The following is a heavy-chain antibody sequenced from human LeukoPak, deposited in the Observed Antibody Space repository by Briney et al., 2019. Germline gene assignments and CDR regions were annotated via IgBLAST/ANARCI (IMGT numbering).Heavy chain of an antibody. CDR1: GFTFRNYG. D-gene: IGHD6-6*01. CDR2: INSDGRST. CDR3: ARDPYSSSSD. V-gene: IGHV3-74*01. J-gene: IGHJ4*02. Sequence: PGRSLRLSCAPSGFTFRNYGMHWVRQAPGKGLVWVSRINSDGRSTAYADSVKGRFTISRDNTKNTLYLQMNSLRAEDTAVYYCARDPYSSSSDWGQGTPVTVSS.